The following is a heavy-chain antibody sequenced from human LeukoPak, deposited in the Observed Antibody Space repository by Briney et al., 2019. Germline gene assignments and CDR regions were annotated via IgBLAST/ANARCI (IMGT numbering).Heavy chain of an antibody. Sequence: SETLSLTCTVSGGSISSYYWSWIRQPPGKGLEWIGYIYYSGSTNYNPSLKSRVTISVDTSKNQFSLKLSSVTAADTAVYYCARQAQQLALYYYYGMDVWGQGTTVTVSS. D-gene: IGHD6-13*01. CDR3: ARQAQQLALYYYYGMDV. CDR1: GGSISSYY. V-gene: IGHV4-59*08. CDR2: IYYSGST. J-gene: IGHJ6*02.